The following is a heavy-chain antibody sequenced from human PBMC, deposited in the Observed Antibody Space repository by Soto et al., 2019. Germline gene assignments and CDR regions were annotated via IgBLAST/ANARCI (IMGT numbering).Heavy chain of an antibody. Sequence: ASVKVSCKASGYTFTSYAMHWVRQAPGQRLEWMGWINAGNGNTKYSQKFQGRVTITRDTSASTAYMELSSLRSEDTAVYYCARDNKLSSSWPQYYYYYGMDVWGQGTTVTVSS. CDR2: INAGNGNT. CDR3: ARDNKLSSSWPQYYYYYGMDV. J-gene: IGHJ6*02. V-gene: IGHV1-3*01. D-gene: IGHD6-13*01. CDR1: GYTFTSYA.